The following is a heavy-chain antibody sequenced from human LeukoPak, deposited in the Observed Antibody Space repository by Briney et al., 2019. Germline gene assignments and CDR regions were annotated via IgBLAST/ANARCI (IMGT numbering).Heavy chain of an antibody. Sequence: GGSLRLSCEASGFTFSRYWMSWVRQAPGKGLEWVANMKQDGSEKYYVDSVKDRFTISRDNAKNSLYLQMNSLRAEDTAVYYCARDGSDYGEYDYWGQGTLVTVSS. CDR3: ARDGSDYGEYDY. CDR1: GFTFSRYW. CDR2: MKQDGSEK. V-gene: IGHV3-7*03. D-gene: IGHD4-17*01. J-gene: IGHJ4*02.